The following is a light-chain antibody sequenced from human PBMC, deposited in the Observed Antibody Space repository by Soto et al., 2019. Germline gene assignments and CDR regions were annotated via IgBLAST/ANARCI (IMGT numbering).Light chain of an antibody. J-gene: IGLJ2*01. V-gene: IGLV2-14*01. CDR2: DVS. Sequence: QSALTQPASVSGSPGQSITLSCTGTSSDVGGYNYVSWYQQHPGKAPKLMLYDVSNRPSGVSNRFSGSKSGNTASLTISGLQAEDEADYYCSSFTSSSTLVFGGGTQLTVL. CDR1: SSDVGGYNY. CDR3: SSFTSSSTLV.